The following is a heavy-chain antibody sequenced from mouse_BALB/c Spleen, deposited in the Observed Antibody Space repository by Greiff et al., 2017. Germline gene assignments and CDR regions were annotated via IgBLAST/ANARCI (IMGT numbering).Heavy chain of an antibody. J-gene: IGHJ4*01. V-gene: IGHV5-6-5*01. Sequence: EVQRVESGGGLVKPGGSLKLSCAASGFTFSSYAMSWVRQTPEKRLEWVASISSGGSTYYPDSVKGRFTISRDNARNILYLQMSSLRSEDTAMYYCGYSAMDYWGQGTSVTVSS. CDR1: GFTFSSYA. CDR3: GYSAMDY. CDR2: ISSGGST.